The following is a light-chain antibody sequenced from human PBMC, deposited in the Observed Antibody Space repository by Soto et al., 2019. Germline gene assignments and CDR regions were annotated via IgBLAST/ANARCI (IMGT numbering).Light chain of an antibody. Sequence: VLTHPPSASGTPGQRVTVSCSGSSSNIASNTVNWYQQLPGTAPKLLIYSNDQRPSGVPDRFSASKSGTSASLAISGLQSEGEADYYCASWDDSLNGHVFGTGTKVTVL. CDR2: SND. CDR3: ASWDDSLNGHV. CDR1: SSNIASNT. V-gene: IGLV1-44*01. J-gene: IGLJ1*01.